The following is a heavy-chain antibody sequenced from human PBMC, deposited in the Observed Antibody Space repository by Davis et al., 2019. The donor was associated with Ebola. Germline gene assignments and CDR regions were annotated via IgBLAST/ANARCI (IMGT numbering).Heavy chain of an antibody. V-gene: IGHV4-39*02. Sequence: SETLSLTCTVSGASISSSNYYWGWIRQPPGKGLEWIGSIYYSGSTYYNPSLKSRVTISVDTSKNQFTLKLSSVTAADTAVYYCAREPYGSGKSDAFDIWGQGTMVTVSS. D-gene: IGHD3-10*01. CDR3: AREPYGSGKSDAFDI. CDR2: IYYSGST. CDR1: GASISSSNYY. J-gene: IGHJ3*02.